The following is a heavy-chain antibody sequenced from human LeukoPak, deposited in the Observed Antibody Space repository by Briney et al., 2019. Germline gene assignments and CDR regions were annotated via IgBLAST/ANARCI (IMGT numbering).Heavy chain of an antibody. CDR3: ARDDPVNYYDSSPSRGPI. Sequence: GGGLRLGCAASGFTVRSYSRNWVRQAPGKGLEWVSSISSSSSFIYYADSVKGRFTISRDNAKNSLYLQMNSLRAEDTAVYYCARDDPVNYYDSSPSRGPIWGQGPMVTVSS. D-gene: IGHD3-22*01. J-gene: IGHJ3*02. CDR1: GFTVRSYS. CDR2: ISSSSSFI. V-gene: IGHV3-21*01.